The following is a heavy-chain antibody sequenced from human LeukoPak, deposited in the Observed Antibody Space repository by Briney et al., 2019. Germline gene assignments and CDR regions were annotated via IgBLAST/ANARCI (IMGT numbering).Heavy chain of an antibody. V-gene: IGHV1-2*04. Sequence: ASVKVSCKASGYTFTDYYMHWVRQAPGQGLEWMGWINPNSGGTNYAQKFQAWVTMTRDTSISTAYMELSRLRSDDTAVYYCARASWSTPMVVDYWGQGTLVTVSS. CDR2: INPNSGGT. CDR3: ARASWSTPMVVDY. CDR1: GYTFTDYY. D-gene: IGHD2-21*01. J-gene: IGHJ4*02.